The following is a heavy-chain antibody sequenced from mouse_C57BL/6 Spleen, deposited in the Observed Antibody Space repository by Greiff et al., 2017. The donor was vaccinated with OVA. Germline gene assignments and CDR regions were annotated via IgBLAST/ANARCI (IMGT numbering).Heavy chain of an antibody. V-gene: IGHV1-42*01. D-gene: IGHD3-2*02. CDR3: AKQTAQATWFAY. Sequence: EVKLQESGPELVKPGASVKISCKASGYSFTGYYMNWVKQSPEKSLEWIGEINPSTGGTTYNQKFKAKATLTVDKSSSTAYMQLKSLTSEDSAVYYCAKQTAQATWFAYWGQGTLVTVSA. CDR1: GYSFTGYY. J-gene: IGHJ3*01. CDR2: INPSTGGT.